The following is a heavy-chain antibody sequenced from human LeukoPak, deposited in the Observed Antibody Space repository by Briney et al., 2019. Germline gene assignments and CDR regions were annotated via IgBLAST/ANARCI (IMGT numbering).Heavy chain of an antibody. CDR3: ARPKGKYSSSEGGFDY. V-gene: IGHV3-23*01. Sequence: GGSLRLSCAASGFTFFGNDMSWVRQAPGKGLEWVSGISGGGSTYYADSVKGRFTISRDNSKNTLYLQMNSLRARDTAVYFCARPKGKYSSSEGGFDYWGQGTLVTVSS. D-gene: IGHD6-13*01. CDR1: GFTFFGND. J-gene: IGHJ4*02. CDR2: ISGGGST.